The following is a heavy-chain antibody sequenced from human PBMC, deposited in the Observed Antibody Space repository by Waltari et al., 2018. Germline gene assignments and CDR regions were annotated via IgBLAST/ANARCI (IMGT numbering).Heavy chain of an antibody. Sequence: QVQLVESGGGVVQPGRSLRLSCAASGFTFSSYGMHWVRQAPGKGLEWVAVISYDGSNKYYADSVKGRFTISRDNSKNTLYLQMNSLRAEDTAVYYCAKPREEYYYDSSGYYSSGFDYWGQGTLVTVSS. J-gene: IGHJ4*02. CDR2: ISYDGSNK. D-gene: IGHD3-22*01. CDR1: GFTFSSYG. CDR3: AKPREEYYYDSSGYYSSGFDY. V-gene: IGHV3-30*18.